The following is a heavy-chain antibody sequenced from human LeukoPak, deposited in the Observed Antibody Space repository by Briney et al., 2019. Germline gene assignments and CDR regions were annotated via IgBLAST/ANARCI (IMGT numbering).Heavy chain of an antibody. D-gene: IGHD3-22*01. J-gene: IGHJ4*02. Sequence: SETLSLTCTVSGVSINNYFWNWIRQPPGKGLEWIGYVYSSGSTNYNPSLKSRVTISVDTSKNHFSLKLSSVTAADTAVYYCARYDTSGVYYFDYWGQGTLVTVSS. CDR1: GVSINNYF. V-gene: IGHV4-59*08. CDR2: VYSSGST. CDR3: ARYDTSGVYYFDY.